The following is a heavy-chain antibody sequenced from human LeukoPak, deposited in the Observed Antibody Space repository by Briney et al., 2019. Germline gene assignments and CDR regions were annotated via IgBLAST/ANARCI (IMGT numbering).Heavy chain of an antibody. D-gene: IGHD4-17*01. CDR3: ARDQVELTTVTKSYYYGMDV. CDR1: GGSISSGGYY. Sequence: TLSLTCTVSGGSISSGGYYWSWIRQPPGKGLEWIGYTYHSGSTYYNPSLKSRVTISVDRSKNQFSLKLSSVTAADTAVYYCARDQVELTTVTKSYYYGMDVWGQGTTVTVSS. V-gene: IGHV4-30-2*01. J-gene: IGHJ6*02. CDR2: TYHSGST.